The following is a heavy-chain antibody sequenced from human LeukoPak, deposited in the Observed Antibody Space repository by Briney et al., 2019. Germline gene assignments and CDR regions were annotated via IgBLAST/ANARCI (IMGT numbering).Heavy chain of an antibody. V-gene: IGHV3-53*04. CDR3: ASTYSSSWATFDY. D-gene: IGHD6-13*01. J-gene: IGHJ4*02. CDR2: IYSGGST. Sequence: GGSLRLSCAASGSTVSSNYMSWVRQAPGKGLEWVSVIYSGGSTYYADSVKGRFTISRHNSKNTLYLQMNSLRAEDTAVYYCASTYSSSWATFDYWGQGTLVTVSS. CDR1: GSTVSSNY.